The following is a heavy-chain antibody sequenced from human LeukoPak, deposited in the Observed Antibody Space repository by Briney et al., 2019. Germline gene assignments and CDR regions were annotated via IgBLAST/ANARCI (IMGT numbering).Heavy chain of an antibody. J-gene: IGHJ5*02. CDR3: ARVVAGIDWFDP. V-gene: IGHV3-66*01. CDR2: IESGATT. Sequence: PGGSLRLSCVASGFTVSSTYMGWVRQAPGKGLEWVSLIESGATTYYSHSAKGRFTISRDSSKNTLYLQMNSLRAEDTAVYYCARVVAGIDWFDPWGQGTLVTVSS. D-gene: IGHD6-19*01. CDR1: GFTVSSTY.